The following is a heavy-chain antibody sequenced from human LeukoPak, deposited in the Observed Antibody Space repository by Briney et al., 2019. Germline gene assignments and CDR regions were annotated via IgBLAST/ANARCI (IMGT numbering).Heavy chain of an antibody. V-gene: IGHV1-69*06. CDR1: GGTFSSYA. CDR3: ARGLTYYDFWSGQSCYFDY. J-gene: IGHJ4*02. D-gene: IGHD3-3*01. CDR2: IIPIFGTA. Sequence: VASVKVSCKASGGTFSSYAISWVRQAPGQGLEWMGGIIPIFGTANYAQKFQGRVTITADKSTSTAYMELRSLRSDDTAVYYCARGLTYYDFWSGQSCYFDYWGQGTLVTVSS.